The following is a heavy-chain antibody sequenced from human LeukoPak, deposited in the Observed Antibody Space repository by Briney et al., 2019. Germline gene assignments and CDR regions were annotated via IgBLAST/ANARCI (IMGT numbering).Heavy chain of an antibody. CDR2: ISGSGGRT. CDR1: GFIFSIYP. J-gene: IGHJ4*02. CDR3: AKAGGDFDRGFDY. Sequence: GGPLTLSCAASGFIFSIYPMIWVPHAPGEGVEGVSAISGSGGRTYYADSVKGLFNLSRDNSKNTLYLQMKSLRGDDTAVYYCAKAGGDFDRGFDYWGQGTLVTVSS. D-gene: IGHD2-21*02. V-gene: IGHV3-23*01.